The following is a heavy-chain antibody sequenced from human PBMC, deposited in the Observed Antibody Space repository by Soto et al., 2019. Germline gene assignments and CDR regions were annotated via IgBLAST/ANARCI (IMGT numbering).Heavy chain of an antibody. Sequence: SGPTLVNPTQTLTLTCTFSGFSLSTSGVGVGWIRQPPGKALEWLALIYWDDDKRYSPSLKSRLTITKDTSKNQVVLTMTNMDPVDTATYYCALSWYCSGGSCYYTYYFDYWGQGTLVTVS. CDR2: IYWDDDK. D-gene: IGHD2-15*01. CDR3: ALSWYCSGGSCYYTYYFDY. J-gene: IGHJ4*02. CDR1: GFSLSTSGVG. V-gene: IGHV2-5*02.